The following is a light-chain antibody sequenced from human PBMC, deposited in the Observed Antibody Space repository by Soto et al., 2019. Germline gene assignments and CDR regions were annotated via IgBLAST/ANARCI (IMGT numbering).Light chain of an antibody. V-gene: IGKV3-20*01. Sequence: ENVLTQSPGTLSLSPGERATLSCRASQTVTNSFFAWYQQKPGQAPRLLIYGISSRATGIPDRFSGSGSGTDFTLTISRLEPGDFAVYYCQQYVTSPAITFGQGTRLEIK. J-gene: IGKJ5*01. CDR1: QTVTNSF. CDR3: QQYVTSPAIT. CDR2: GIS.